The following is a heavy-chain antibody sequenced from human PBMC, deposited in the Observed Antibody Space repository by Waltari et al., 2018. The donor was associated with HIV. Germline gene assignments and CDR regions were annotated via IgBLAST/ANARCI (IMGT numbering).Heavy chain of an antibody. Sequence: QVQLQESGPGLVKPSETLSLTCSVSGCSVSSGDFSWSWVRQPPGKGLEWIGYIYYSGRSNYNPSLKSRVTMSVDMSKNQFSLKVRTVTAADTAVYYCARLSGGSIPLDYWGPGTLVTVSS. J-gene: IGHJ4*02. CDR1: GCSVSSGDFS. CDR2: IYYSGRS. V-gene: IGHV4-61*08. D-gene: IGHD2-2*02. CDR3: ARLSGGSIPLDY.